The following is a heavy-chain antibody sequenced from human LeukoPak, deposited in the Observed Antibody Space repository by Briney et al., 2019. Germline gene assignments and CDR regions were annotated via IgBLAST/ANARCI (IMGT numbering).Heavy chain of an antibody. J-gene: IGHJ4*01. Sequence: PVGSLRLSCAASGFTFSSYGMHWVRQAPGKGLQWVSYISSSTSIIYYADSVKGRFTISRDNAKNSLYLQMNSLRDEDTAVYYCARDGGKGGNSDYWGHGILVTVSS. D-gene: IGHD2-15*01. CDR3: ARDGGKGGNSDY. V-gene: IGHV3-48*02. CDR2: ISSSTSII. CDR1: GFTFSSYG.